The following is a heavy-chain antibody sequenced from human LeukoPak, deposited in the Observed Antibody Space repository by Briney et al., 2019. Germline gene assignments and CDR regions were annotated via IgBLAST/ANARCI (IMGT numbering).Heavy chain of an antibody. V-gene: IGHV3-23*01. CDR2: INGVGGNT. CDR1: RFTFSSYA. CDR3: AREGYCSGGSCSDWYFDL. D-gene: IGHD2-15*01. Sequence: PGGSLRLSCAASRFTFSSYAMSWVRKAPGKGLGWGSTINGVGGNTYYADPVKGRFTISRDNSKNMLYLQMSSLRAEDTAIYYCAREGYCSGGSCSDWYFDLWGRGTLVTVSS. J-gene: IGHJ2*01.